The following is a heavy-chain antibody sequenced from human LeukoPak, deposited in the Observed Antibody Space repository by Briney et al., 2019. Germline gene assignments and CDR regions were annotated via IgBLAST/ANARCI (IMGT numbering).Heavy chain of an antibody. J-gene: IGHJ4*02. D-gene: IGHD3-3*01. CDR1: GGSISSSSHY. CDR3: ARQRTSGSASNLRVAQIDS. V-gene: IGHV4-39*01. Sequence: PSETLSLTCTVSGGSISSSSHYWAWSRQSPGTGLEWIGSIYYSGSTYYNPSLKSRSTISVDTSKNQISLKVSSVTAADSALYFCARQRTSGSASNLRVAQIDSWGQGTLVTVSS. CDR2: IYYSGST.